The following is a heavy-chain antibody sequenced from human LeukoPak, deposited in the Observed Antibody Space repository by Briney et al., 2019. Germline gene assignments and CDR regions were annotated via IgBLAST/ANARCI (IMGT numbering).Heavy chain of an antibody. J-gene: IGHJ6*02. CDR2: IYYSGST. CDR3: ARVAARYVGMDV. V-gene: IGHV4-59*01. CDR1: AGSINNYY. D-gene: IGHD6-6*01. Sequence: SETLSRTCTVSAGSINNYYWSWIRQPPGKGLEWIGYIYYSGSTNYNPSLKSRVTISVDTSKKQVSLNLSSVTAADTAVYYCARVAARYVGMDVWGQGTTVTVSS.